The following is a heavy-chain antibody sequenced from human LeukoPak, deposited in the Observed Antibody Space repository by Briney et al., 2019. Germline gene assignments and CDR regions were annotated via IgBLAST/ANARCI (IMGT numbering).Heavy chain of an antibody. CDR3: VTTDYDILTGYSPH. CDR1: GFTVSNNY. V-gene: IGHV3-53*01. Sequence: AGGSLRLSCAASGFTVSNNYMTWVRQAPGKGLEWVSFINSGGNTYYADSVKGRFTISRDKLKNTLYLQMNSLRAEDTAVYYCVTTDYDILTGYSPHWGQGTLVTVSS. CDR2: INSGGNT. D-gene: IGHD3-9*01. J-gene: IGHJ4*02.